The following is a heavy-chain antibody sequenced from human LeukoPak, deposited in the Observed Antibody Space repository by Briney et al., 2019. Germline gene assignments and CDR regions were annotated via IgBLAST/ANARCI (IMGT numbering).Heavy chain of an antibody. D-gene: IGHD3-3*01. CDR3: AKDLDDFWSGYYTEDWFDP. Sequence: GGSLRLSCAASGFNFSDYYMSWVRQAPGKGLEWVSAISGSGGSTYYAVSVKGRFTISRDNSKNTLYLQMNSLRAEDTAVYYCAKDLDDFWSGYYTEDWFDPWGQGTLVTVSS. V-gene: IGHV3-23*01. CDR1: GFNFSDYY. CDR2: ISGSGGST. J-gene: IGHJ5*02.